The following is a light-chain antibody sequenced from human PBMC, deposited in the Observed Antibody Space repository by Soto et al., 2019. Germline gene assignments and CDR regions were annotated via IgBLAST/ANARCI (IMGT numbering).Light chain of an antibody. CDR1: QRISGN. V-gene: IGKV3-15*01. J-gene: IGKJ2*01. CDR3: QQYNDLYT. Sequence: EMVMTQSPATLSVSPGERVTLSCRASQRISGNLAWYQQKPGQAPRLLIYGASTRATGIPARFSGGGSGTEFTLTITSLQSEDFAIYYCQQYNDLYTFGQGTKLEMK. CDR2: GAS.